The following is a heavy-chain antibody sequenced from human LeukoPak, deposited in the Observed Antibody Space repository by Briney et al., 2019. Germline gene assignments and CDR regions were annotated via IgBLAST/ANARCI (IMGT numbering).Heavy chain of an antibody. CDR3: ARVLVGATPIALGH. CDR2: INWNGGST. CDR1: GFTFDDYG. Sequence: GGSLRLSCAASGFTFDDYGMSWVRQAPGKGLEWVSGINWNGGSTGYADSVKGRFTISRDNAKNSLYLQMNSLRAEDTALYHCARVLVGATPIALGHWGQGTLVTASS. J-gene: IGHJ4*02. D-gene: IGHD1-26*01. V-gene: IGHV3-20*01.